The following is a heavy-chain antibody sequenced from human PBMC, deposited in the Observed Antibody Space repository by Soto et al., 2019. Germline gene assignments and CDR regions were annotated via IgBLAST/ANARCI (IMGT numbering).Heavy chain of an antibody. V-gene: IGHV4-59*01. CDR2: IHRTGST. CDR3: ARESAGSGKNNWFDP. J-gene: IGHJ5*02. Sequence: LSLTCSVSRGSISSYYWSWVRQPPGKGLEWIGFIHRTGSTKYNPSLESRVTISVDTSQNQLSLRLSSVTAADTAVYYCARESAGSGKNNWFDPWGQGILVTVSS. CDR1: RGSISSYY. D-gene: IGHD3-10*01.